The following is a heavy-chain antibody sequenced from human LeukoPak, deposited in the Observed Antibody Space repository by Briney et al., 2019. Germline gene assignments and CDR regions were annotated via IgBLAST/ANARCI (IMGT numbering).Heavy chain of an antibody. Sequence: SETLSLTCSVYGGSFSGYYWRWIRQPPGKGLEWVGEINHSGNSNYNPSLKSRVTISVDTSKNQFSLKLNSVTAADTGVYYCAGGLTHWGQGTLVTVSS. CDR2: INHSGNS. V-gene: IGHV4-34*01. CDR1: GGSFSGYY. CDR3: AGGLTH. J-gene: IGHJ4*02.